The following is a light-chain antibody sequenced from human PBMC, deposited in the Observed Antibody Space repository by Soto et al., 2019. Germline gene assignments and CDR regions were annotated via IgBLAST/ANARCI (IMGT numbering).Light chain of an antibody. Sequence: EIQLTQSPSFLSASVGERVTITCRASQGIGSYLAWYQQKPGQAPKLLIYAASTLQGGLPSRFSGSASGTEFTLTISSLQSEDFATYYCQQLNSYPHTFGQGTKVEIK. V-gene: IGKV1-9*01. CDR3: QQLNSYPHT. CDR1: QGIGSY. J-gene: IGKJ1*01. CDR2: AAS.